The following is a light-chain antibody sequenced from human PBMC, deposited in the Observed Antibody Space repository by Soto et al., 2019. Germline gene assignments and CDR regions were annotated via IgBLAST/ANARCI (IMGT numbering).Light chain of an antibody. V-gene: IGKV2-28*01. CDR2: LGS. CDR1: QSLLHSNGYNY. Sequence: DIVMTQSPLSLPVTPGEPASISCRSSQSLLHSNGYNYLDWYLQKPGQSPQLLIYLGSNRASGVPDRFSGSGSGTDFTLKISRVEAEDVGVYYCMQALQTPTTFGGETKVEIK. J-gene: IGKJ4*01. CDR3: MQALQTPTT.